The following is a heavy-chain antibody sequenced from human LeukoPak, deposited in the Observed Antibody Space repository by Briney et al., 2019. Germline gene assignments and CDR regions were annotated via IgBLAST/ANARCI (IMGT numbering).Heavy chain of an antibody. Sequence: SGTLSLTCAVSGGSISSSNWWSWVRQPPGKGLEWIGEIYHSGSTNYNPSLKSRVTISVDKSKNQFSLKLSSVTAADTAVYYCARTVSVGATYDAFDIWGQGTMVTVSS. CDR3: ARTVSVGATYDAFDI. CDR2: IYHSGST. V-gene: IGHV4-4*02. D-gene: IGHD1-26*01. J-gene: IGHJ3*02. CDR1: GGSISSSNW.